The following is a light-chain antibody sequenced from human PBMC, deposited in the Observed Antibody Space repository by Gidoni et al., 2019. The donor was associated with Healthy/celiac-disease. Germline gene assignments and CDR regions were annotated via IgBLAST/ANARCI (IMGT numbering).Light chain of an antibody. Sequence: SYELTKQPSVAGSTGQPARITCSGDALPKQYAYWYQQKPGQAPVRVIYKDSERPSGIPERFSGSRSGTTVTLTISGVQAEDDADYYCQSADSIGTHVVFGGGPKLTVL. V-gene: IGLV3-25*02. J-gene: IGLJ2*01. CDR3: QSADSIGTHVV. CDR1: ALPKQY. CDR2: KDS.